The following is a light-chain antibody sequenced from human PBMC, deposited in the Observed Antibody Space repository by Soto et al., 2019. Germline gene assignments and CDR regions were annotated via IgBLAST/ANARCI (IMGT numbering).Light chain of an antibody. V-gene: IGKV1-5*03. J-gene: IGKJ2*01. CDR1: QTISSW. CDR3: QQYNSPYT. Sequence: DIQMTQSPSTLSASVGDRVTITCRASQTISSWLAWYQQKPGKPPKLLICKASSLESGVPSRFSGSGSGTEFTLTISSVQSDDFATYYCQQYNSPYTFGQGTKLEIK. CDR2: KAS.